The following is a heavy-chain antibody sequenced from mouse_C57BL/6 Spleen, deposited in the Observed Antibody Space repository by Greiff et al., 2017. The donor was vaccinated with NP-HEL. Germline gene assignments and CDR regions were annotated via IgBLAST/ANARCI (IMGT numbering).Heavy chain of an antibody. CDR2: IRNKANGYTT. Sequence: EVKVVESGGGLVQPGGSLSLSCAASGFTFTDYYMSWVRQPPGKALEWLGFIRNKANGYTTEYSASVKGRFTISRDNSQSILYLQMNALRAEDSATYYCARYGTTVVATYYAMDYWGQGTSVTVSS. CDR1: GFTFTDYY. J-gene: IGHJ4*01. V-gene: IGHV7-3*01. CDR3: ARYGTTVVATYYAMDY. D-gene: IGHD1-1*01.